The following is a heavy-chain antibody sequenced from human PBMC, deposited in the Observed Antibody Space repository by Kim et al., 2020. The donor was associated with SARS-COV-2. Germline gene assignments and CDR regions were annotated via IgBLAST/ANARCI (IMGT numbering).Heavy chain of an antibody. V-gene: IGHV4-59*08. Sequence: SRVTISVDTSKNQFALKLSSVTAADTAVYYCARQEKGGSSNSCYAKNFDYWGQGTLVTVSS. CDR3: ARQEKGGSSNSCYAKNFDY. J-gene: IGHJ4*02. D-gene: IGHD2-2*01.